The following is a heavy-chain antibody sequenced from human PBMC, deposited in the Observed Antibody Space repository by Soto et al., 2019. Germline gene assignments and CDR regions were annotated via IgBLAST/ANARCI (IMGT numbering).Heavy chain of an antibody. J-gene: IGHJ6*02. CDR2: INAGNGNT. Sequence: ASVKVSCKASGYTFTSYAMHWERQAPGQRLEWMGWINAGNGNTKYSQKSQGRVTITRDASASTAYMELSSLRSEDTAVYYCAREGRYCSSASCYYYYGMDVWGQGTTVTVSS. CDR3: AREGRYCSSASCYYYYGMDV. CDR1: GYTFTSYA. V-gene: IGHV1-3*01. D-gene: IGHD2-2*01.